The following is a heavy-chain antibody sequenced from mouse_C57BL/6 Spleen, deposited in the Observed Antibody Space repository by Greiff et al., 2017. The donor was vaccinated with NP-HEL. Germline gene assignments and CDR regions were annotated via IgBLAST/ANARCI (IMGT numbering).Heavy chain of an antibody. Sequence: VHVKQSGPELVKPGASVKIPCKASGYTFTDYNMDWVKQSHGKSLEWIGDINPNNGGTIYNQKFKGKATLTVDKSSSTAYMELRSLTSEDTAVYYCARMAWFAYWGQGTLVTVSA. CDR1: GYTFTDYN. CDR3: ARMAWFAY. CDR2: INPNNGGT. D-gene: IGHD2-3*01. V-gene: IGHV1-18*01. J-gene: IGHJ3*01.